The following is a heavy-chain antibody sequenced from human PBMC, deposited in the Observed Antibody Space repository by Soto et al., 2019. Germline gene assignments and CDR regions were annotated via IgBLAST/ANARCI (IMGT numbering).Heavy chain of an antibody. CDR3: ARAGDFAIFGLEPYGMEV. Sequence: SETLSRTCTVSGGSISSGDYYWSWIRQPPGKGLEWLGYIYYIGSTYYNPSLRRRVTISVDTSKNQFSLKLSSVTAAATAVYYCARAGDFAIFGLEPYGMEVSGKGNTVTLSS. V-gene: IGHV4-30-4*01. CDR1: GGSISSGDYY. J-gene: IGHJ6*04. CDR2: IYYIGST. D-gene: IGHD3-3*01.